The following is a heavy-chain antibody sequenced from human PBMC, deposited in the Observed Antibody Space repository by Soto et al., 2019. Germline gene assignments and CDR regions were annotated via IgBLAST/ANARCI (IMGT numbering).Heavy chain of an antibody. V-gene: IGHV1-69*12. CDR1: GGTFSSYA. D-gene: IGHD3-10*01. J-gene: IGHJ5*02. Sequence: QVQLVQSGAEVKKPGSSVKVSCKASGGTFSSYAISWVRHVSGQGLEWMGGIIPIFGTANYAQKFQGRVTITADESTSTAYMELSSLRSEDTAVYYCAGEGTMVRGVLARCGFDPWGQGTLVTVSS. CDR2: IIPIFGTA. CDR3: AGEGTMVRGVLARCGFDP.